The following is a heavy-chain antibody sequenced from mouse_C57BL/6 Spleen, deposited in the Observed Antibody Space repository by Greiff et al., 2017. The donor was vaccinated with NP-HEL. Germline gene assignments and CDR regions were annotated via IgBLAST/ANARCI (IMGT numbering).Heavy chain of an antibody. Sequence: QVQLQQPGAELVRPGSSVKLSCKASGYTFTSYWMHWVKQRPIQGLEWIGNIDPSDSETHYNQKFKDKATLTVDKSSSTAYMQLSSLTSEDSAVYYCASITTGGVDYWGQGTSVTVSS. J-gene: IGHJ4*01. D-gene: IGHD1-1*01. CDR1: GYTFTSYW. CDR2: IDPSDSET. CDR3: ASITTGGVDY. V-gene: IGHV1-52*01.